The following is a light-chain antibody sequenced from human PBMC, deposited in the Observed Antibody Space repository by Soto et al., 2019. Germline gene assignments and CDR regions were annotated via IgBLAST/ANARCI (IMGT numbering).Light chain of an antibody. CDR3: QQYNRYS. Sequence: LVFTQSAAPLSVSPRDRANLSCRARQPLXNNVARYQHKPGQAPRLLIDGASKRATGIPARFSGSGSGTDFPLTISSLQPYEFATYYCQQYNRYSFGQGTKVDIK. J-gene: IGKJ1*01. V-gene: IGKV3-15*01. CDR2: GAS. CDR1: QPLXNN.